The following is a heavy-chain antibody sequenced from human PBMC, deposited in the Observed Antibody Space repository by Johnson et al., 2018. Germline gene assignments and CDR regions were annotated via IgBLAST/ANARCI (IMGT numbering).Heavy chain of an antibody. D-gene: IGHD5-12*01. V-gene: IGHV3-9*01. CDR3: AKAGYIIPPTGGAFDI. Sequence: VQLVQSGGGLVQPGTSLRLSCAASGFAFGDYAMHWVRQAPGKGLEWVSGISWNSGSIVYAESVKGRFTISRYNAKNSLYLQMTSLRAEDTALYYCAKAGYIIPPTGGAFDIWGQGTMVTVSS. CDR2: ISWNSGSI. CDR1: GFAFGDYA. J-gene: IGHJ3*02.